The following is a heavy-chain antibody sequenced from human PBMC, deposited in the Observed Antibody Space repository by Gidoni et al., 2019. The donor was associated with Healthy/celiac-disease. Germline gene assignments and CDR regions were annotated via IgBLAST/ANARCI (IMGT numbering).Heavy chain of an antibody. V-gene: IGHV1-69*02. CDR2: IIPILGIA. CDR1: GGTFSSST. Sequence: QVQLVQSGAAVKMPGSSVKVSCKASGGTFSSSTISWVRQAPVQGLEWMGRIIPILGIANYAQKFQGRVTITADKSTSTAYMELSSLRSEDTAVYYCARVHHEYYDFWCGYYVGENDAVDILGQGTMVTVSS. CDR3: ARVHHEYYDFWCGYYVGENDAVDI. D-gene: IGHD3-3*01. J-gene: IGHJ3*02.